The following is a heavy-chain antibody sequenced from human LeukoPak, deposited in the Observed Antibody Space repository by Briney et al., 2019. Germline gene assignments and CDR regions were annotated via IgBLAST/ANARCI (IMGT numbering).Heavy chain of an antibody. D-gene: IGHD2-8*01. CDR1: GGSISSYY. CDR2: IYTSGST. CDR3: ARQTRVWREKRHYYYMDV. V-gene: IGHV4-4*09. J-gene: IGHJ6*03. Sequence: SETLSLTCTVSGGSISSYYWSWIRQPPGKGLEWIGYIYTSGSTNYNPSLKSRVTISVDTSKNQFSLKLSSVTAADNAVYYCARQTRVWREKRHYYYMDVWGKGTTVTVSS.